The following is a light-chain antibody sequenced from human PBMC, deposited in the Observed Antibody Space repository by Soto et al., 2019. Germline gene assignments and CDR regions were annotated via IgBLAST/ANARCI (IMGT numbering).Light chain of an antibody. V-gene: IGKV1-5*03. J-gene: IGKJ1*01. CDR1: QSISSW. CDR3: QQYDSYPWT. CDR2: RAS. Sequence: DIQMTQSRSTLSAAVGDRVTITCRASQSISSWLAWYQQKPGKAPTLLIYRASSLESGVPSRFGGSGSETEFTLTISSLQPDDFATYYCQQYDSYPWTFGQGTTVDVK.